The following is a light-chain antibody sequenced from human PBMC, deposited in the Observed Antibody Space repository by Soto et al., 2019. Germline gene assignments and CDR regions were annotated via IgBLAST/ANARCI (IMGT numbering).Light chain of an antibody. V-gene: IGKV1-33*01. CDR1: QDITSY. CDR3: QQFDEFPLT. CDR2: DAF. Sequence: DIQMTQSPSSLSASVGDRVVLTCQASQDITSYLNWYQQKPGKAPKLLIYDAFNLQTGVSSRFSGSGTGTEFTFTISSLQPEDVATYYCQQFDEFPLTFGQGTKVDIK. J-gene: IGKJ2*01.